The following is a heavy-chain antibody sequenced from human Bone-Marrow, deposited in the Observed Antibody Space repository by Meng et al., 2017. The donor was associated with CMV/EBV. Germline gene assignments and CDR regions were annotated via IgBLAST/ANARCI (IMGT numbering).Heavy chain of an antibody. CDR3: AKGPHLVGATDPFDY. Sequence: GGSLRLSCAASGFSVSSSYMSWVRQAPGKGLEWVSAISGSGGSTYYADSVKGRFTISRDNSKNTLYLQMNSLRAEDTAVYYCAKGPHLVGATDPFDYWGQGTLVTVSS. CDR1: GFSVSSSY. CDR2: ISGSGGST. D-gene: IGHD1-26*01. J-gene: IGHJ4*02. V-gene: IGHV3-23*01.